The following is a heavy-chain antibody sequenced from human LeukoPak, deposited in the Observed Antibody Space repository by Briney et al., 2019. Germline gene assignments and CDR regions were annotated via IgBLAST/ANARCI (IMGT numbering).Heavy chain of an antibody. CDR1: GFTFSDYY. CDR3: ARGPRHYDFWSGYSHNFDY. CDR2: ISSGSSSI. V-gene: IGHV3-11*04. D-gene: IGHD3-3*01. Sequence: GGSLRLSCAASGFTFSDYYMSWLRQAPGKGLEWISYISSGSSSIYYADSVKGRFTISRDNAKNSLYLQMNSLRAEDTAVYYCARGPRHYDFWSGYSHNFDYWGQGTLVTVSS. J-gene: IGHJ4*02.